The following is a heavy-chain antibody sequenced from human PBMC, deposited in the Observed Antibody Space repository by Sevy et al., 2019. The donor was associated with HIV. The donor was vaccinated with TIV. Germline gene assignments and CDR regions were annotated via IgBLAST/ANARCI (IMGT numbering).Heavy chain of an antibody. Sequence: ASVKVSCKASGYPFSSYGISWVRQAPGQGLEWMGWISPDSGNSNYAQNLQGRVTMTTDTSTSTAYMELRSLRFDDTAVYYCARDLGGYGGNSIDYWGQGTLVTVSS. V-gene: IGHV1-18*01. D-gene: IGHD3-16*01. CDR1: GYPFSSYG. J-gene: IGHJ4*02. CDR2: ISPDSGNS. CDR3: ARDLGGYGGNSIDY.